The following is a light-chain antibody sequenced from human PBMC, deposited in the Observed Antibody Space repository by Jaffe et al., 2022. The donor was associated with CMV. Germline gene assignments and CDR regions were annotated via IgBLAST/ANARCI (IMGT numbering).Light chain of an antibody. CDR1: SSDVGSNNL. Sequence: QSALTQPASVSGSPGQSITISCTGTSSDVGSNNLVSWYQQHPGKAPKLMIYEVSKRPSGISNRFSGSKSANTASLTISGLQAEDEADYYCCSYGDSTSYVFGTGTKVTVL. CDR3: CSYGDSTSYV. J-gene: IGLJ1*01. CDR2: EVS. V-gene: IGLV2-23*02.